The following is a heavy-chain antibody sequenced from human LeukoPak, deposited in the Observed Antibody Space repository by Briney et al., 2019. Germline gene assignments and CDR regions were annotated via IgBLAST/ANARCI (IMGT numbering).Heavy chain of an antibody. CDR2: INPNSGGT. Sequence: ASVKVSCKASGNTFTDYYMHWVRQAPGQGLEWMGRINPNSGGTNYAQKFQGRVTMTRDTSISTAYMELSRLRSDDTAVYYCAREFAVAGKIDHWGQGTLVTVSS. CDR1: GNTFTDYY. D-gene: IGHD6-19*01. J-gene: IGHJ4*02. CDR3: AREFAVAGKIDH. V-gene: IGHV1-2*06.